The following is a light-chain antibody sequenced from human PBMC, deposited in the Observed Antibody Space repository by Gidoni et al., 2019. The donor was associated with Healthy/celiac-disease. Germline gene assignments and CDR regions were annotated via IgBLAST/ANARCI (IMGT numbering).Light chain of an antibody. Sequence: DIQMTQSPSSLSASVGDRVTITCQASQDISNYLNWYQQKPGKAPKLLIYDASNLETGVPSRFSGIGSGTVFTFTIRSLQPEDIATYYFQQSDNLLALTFGGGTKVEIK. CDR1: QDISNY. CDR3: QQSDNLLALT. J-gene: IGKJ4*01. CDR2: DAS. V-gene: IGKV1-33*01.